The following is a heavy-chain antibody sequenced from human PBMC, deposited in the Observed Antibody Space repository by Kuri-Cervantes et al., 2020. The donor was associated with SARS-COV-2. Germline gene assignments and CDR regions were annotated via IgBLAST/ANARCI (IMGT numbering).Heavy chain of an antibody. D-gene: IGHD3-16*01. J-gene: IGHJ4*01. V-gene: IGHV3-15*01. CDR2: IKSKIDGGTT. Sequence: SWIRQPPGEGLEWVGRIKSKIDGGTTDHAAPVKGRFTVSRDDSKNTLYLQMISLKTEDTAVYFCTQGGGYWGHGTLVTVSS. CDR3: TQGGGY.